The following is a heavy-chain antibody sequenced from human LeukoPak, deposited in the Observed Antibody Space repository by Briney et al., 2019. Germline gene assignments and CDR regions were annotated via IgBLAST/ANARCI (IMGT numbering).Heavy chain of an antibody. J-gene: IGHJ6*02. CDR1: GGSFSGYY. CDR2: INHSGST. D-gene: IGHD5-24*01. CDR3: ARGPKRGYNVYYYYGMDV. Sequence: SETLSLTCAVYGGSFSGYYWSWIRQPPGKGLEWIGEINHSGSTNYNPSLKSRVTISVDTSKNQFSLRLSSVTAADTAVYYCARGPKRGYNVYYYYGMDVWGQGTTVTVSS. V-gene: IGHV4-34*01.